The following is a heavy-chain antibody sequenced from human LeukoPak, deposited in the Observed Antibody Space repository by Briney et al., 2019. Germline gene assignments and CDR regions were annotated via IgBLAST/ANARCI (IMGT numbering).Heavy chain of an antibody. Sequence: SETLSLTCTVSGGSISSYYWSWLRQPPGKGLEWIGNIYYSGSTNYNPSLKSRVTISVGTSKNQFSLKLTSVTAADTAVYYCARAYSSSWYYFDYWGQGTLVTVSS. CDR3: ARAYSSSWYYFDY. D-gene: IGHD6-13*01. J-gene: IGHJ4*02. V-gene: IGHV4-59*01. CDR2: IYYSGST. CDR1: GGSISSYY.